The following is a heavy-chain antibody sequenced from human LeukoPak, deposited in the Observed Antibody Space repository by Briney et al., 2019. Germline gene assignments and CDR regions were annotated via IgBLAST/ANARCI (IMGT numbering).Heavy chain of an antibody. CDR3: ARDLELTYYDSSGHDY. CDR1: GFTFSAYW. D-gene: IGHD3-22*01. V-gene: IGHV3-74*01. J-gene: IGHJ4*02. Sequence: GGSLRLSCAASGFTFSAYWMHWVRQAPGKGLVWVSRINGDGSITSYAESVKGRFIIPRDNAKNTVYLQMNSLSAEDTAVYYCARDLELTYYDSSGHDYWGQGTLVTVSS. CDR2: INGDGSIT.